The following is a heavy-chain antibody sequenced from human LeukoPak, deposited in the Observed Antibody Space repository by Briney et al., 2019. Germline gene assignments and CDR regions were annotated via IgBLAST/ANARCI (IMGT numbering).Heavy chain of an antibody. V-gene: IGHV4-59*01. CDR2: MFHTGST. CDR1: GGSIRNYY. CDR3: ARATAGTGYFFDY. J-gene: IGHJ4*02. Sequence: SETLSLTCTVSGGSIRNYYWTWIRQPPGKGLEWIAYMFHTGSTNHNPSLRSRVTMSVDMSKNQFSLKLSSVTAADTAIYYCARATAGTGYFFDYWGQGALVTVSS. D-gene: IGHD6-13*01.